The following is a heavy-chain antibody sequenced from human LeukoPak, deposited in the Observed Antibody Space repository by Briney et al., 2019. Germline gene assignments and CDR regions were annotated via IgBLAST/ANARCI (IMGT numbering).Heavy chain of an antibody. CDR1: GGSVSSGSYY. D-gene: IGHD3-10*01. CDR2: IYYSGST. CDR3: AREAPGDDAFDI. V-gene: IGHV4-61*01. Sequence: PSETLSLTCTVSGGSVSSGSYYWSWIRQPPGKGLEWIGYIYYSGSTNYNPSLKSRVTISVDTSKNQFSLKLSSVTAADTAVYYCAREAPGDDAFDIWGQGTMVTVSS. J-gene: IGHJ3*02.